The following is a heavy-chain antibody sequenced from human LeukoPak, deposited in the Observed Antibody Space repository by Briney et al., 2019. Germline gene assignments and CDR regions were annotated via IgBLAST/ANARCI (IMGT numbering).Heavy chain of an antibody. J-gene: IGHJ4*02. D-gene: IGHD1-26*01. CDR1: GFTFSIYW. Sequence: PGGSLRLSCAASGFTFSIYWMTWVRQAPGKGLEWVANIKTDGSQIYYVDSVKGRFTISRDNAKNSLYLQMSSLRAEDTAVYYCARFSGRVGATNFDYWGQGTLVTVSS. CDR2: IKTDGSQI. CDR3: ARFSGRVGATNFDY. V-gene: IGHV3-7*01.